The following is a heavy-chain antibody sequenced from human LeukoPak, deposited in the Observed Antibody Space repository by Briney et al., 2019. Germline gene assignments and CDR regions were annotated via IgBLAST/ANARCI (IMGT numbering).Heavy chain of an antibody. CDR3: VRAPPNWGFDY. CDR1: GYTFTTHD. D-gene: IGHD7-27*01. J-gene: IGHJ4*02. V-gene: IGHV1-8*01. CDR2: MSPNSGDT. Sequence: ASVKVSCKASGYTFTTHDINWVRQATGQGLEWLGWMSPNSGDTGYAQKFQGRVTMTSDSSISTAYMELSSLRSEDTAIYYCVRAPPNWGFDYWGQGTLVTVSS.